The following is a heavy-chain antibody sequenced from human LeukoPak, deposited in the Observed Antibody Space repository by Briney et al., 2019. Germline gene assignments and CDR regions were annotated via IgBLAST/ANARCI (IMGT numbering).Heavy chain of an antibody. J-gene: IGHJ4*02. Sequence: PGRSLTLSCAASGFTFSSYAKHWVRQAPGKGLEWVALISYDESNKYYADTLKGRLTIPRDKSKNTLYLQMNSLRAEDTAVYYCARDGGGDIVVVPAAMPDYWGQGTLVTVSS. CDR1: GFTFSSYA. D-gene: IGHD2-2*01. CDR3: ARDGGGDIVVVPAAMPDY. CDR2: ISYDESNK. V-gene: IGHV3-30*04.